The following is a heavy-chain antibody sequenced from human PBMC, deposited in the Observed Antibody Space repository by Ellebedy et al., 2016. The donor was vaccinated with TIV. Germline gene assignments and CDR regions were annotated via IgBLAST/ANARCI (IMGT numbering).Heavy chain of an antibody. CDR1: GFTFRSYW. D-gene: IGHD2-15*01. CDR3: ARGDRIFDP. Sequence: GESLKISCAASGFTFRSYWMSWVRQAPGKGLEWVANIKQDGSEKYYVDSMKGRFTISRDNAKNSLYLQMNSLRAEDTAVYYCARGDRIFDPWGQGTLVTVSS. J-gene: IGHJ5*02. CDR2: IKQDGSEK. V-gene: IGHV3-7*01.